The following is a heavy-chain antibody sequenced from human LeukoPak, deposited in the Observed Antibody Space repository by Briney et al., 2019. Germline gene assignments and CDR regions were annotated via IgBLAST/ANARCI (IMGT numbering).Heavy chain of an antibody. CDR1: GGSISSYY. Sequence: SETLSLTCTVSGGSISSYYWSWIRQPPGKGLEWIGYIYYSGSTNYNPSLKSRVTISVDTSKNQLSLKLNSVTAADTAVYYCARGRRGYTYGYALDWGQGTLVTVSS. V-gene: IGHV4-59*12. J-gene: IGHJ4*02. D-gene: IGHD5-18*01. CDR2: IYYSGST. CDR3: ARGRRGYTYGYALD.